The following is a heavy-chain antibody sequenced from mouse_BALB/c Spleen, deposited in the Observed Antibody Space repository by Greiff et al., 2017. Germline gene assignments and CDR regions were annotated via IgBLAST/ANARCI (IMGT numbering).Heavy chain of an antibody. J-gene: IGHJ2*01. V-gene: IGHV1-54*01. D-gene: IGHD2-4*01. CDR1: GYAFTNYL. CDR3: ARSGLRRGYYFDY. CDR2: INPGSGGT. Sequence: QVQLQQSGAELVRPGTSVKVSCKASGYAFTNYLIEWVKQRPGQGLEWIGVINPGSGGTNYNEKFKGKATLTADKSSSTAYMQLSSLTSDDSAVYFCARSGLRRGYYFDYWGQGTTLTVSS.